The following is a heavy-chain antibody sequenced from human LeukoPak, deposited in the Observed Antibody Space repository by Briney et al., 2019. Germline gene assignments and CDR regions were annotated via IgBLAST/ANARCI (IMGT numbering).Heavy chain of an antibody. Sequence: GESLKIPCKGSGYSSTSYWIGWVRQMPGKGLEWMGIIYPGDSDTRYSPSFQGQVTISADKSISTAYLQWSSLKASDTAMYYCARHGVTYYDILTGYYSPSGYYYCMDVWGKGTTVTVSS. D-gene: IGHD3-9*01. J-gene: IGHJ6*03. CDR3: ARHGVTYYDILTGYYSPSGYYYCMDV. CDR1: GYSSTSYW. CDR2: IYPGDSDT. V-gene: IGHV5-51*01.